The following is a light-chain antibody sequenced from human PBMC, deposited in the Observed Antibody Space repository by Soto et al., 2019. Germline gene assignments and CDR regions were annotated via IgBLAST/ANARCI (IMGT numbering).Light chain of an antibody. CDR3: QQYGSSPWT. V-gene: IGKV3-20*01. J-gene: IGKJ1*01. CDR2: GAS. Sequence: EIVLTQSPGTLSLSPGERATLSCRASQSVSSSYLAWYQQKPGQAPRPLIYGASSRAIGIPDGFSGSGSGTDFTLTISRLEPEDFAVYYCQQYGSSPWTFGQGTKVDIK. CDR1: QSVSSSY.